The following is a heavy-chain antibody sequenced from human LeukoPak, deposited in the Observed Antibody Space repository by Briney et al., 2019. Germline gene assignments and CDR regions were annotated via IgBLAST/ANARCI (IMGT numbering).Heavy chain of an antibody. D-gene: IGHD3-3*01. CDR2: ISYDGSNK. CDR1: GFTFSGSA. J-gene: IGHJ5*02. Sequence: GGSLKLSCAASGFTFSGSAMHWVRQAPGKGLEWVAVISYDGSNKYYADSVKGRFTISRDNSKNTLYLQMNSLRAEDTAVYYCARSSRRITIARFDPWGQGTLVTVSS. CDR3: ARSSRRITIARFDP. V-gene: IGHV3-30*01.